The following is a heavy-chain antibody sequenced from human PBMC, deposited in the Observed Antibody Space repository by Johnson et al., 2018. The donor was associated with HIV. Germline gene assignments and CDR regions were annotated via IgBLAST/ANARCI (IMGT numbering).Heavy chain of an antibody. Sequence: VQLVESGGGVVQPGRSLRLSCAASGLTFSSYAMHWVRQAPGKGLEWVGRIKSKTDGGTTDYAAPVKGRFTISRDDSKNTLYLQMNSLKTEDTAVYYCTTDLIRRYYGSGLRDAFDIWDQGTMVTVSS. CDR2: IKSKTDGGTT. D-gene: IGHD3-10*01. V-gene: IGHV3-15*01. J-gene: IGHJ3*02. CDR3: TTDLIRRYYGSGLRDAFDI. CDR1: GLTFSSYA.